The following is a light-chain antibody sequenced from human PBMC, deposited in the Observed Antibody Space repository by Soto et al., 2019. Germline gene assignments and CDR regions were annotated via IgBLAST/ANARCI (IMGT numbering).Light chain of an antibody. Sequence: EIVMTQSPASLSVSPGEGATLSCRASQTIASNLAWYQQKPGQAPRILIHGASTRATGVPARFSGSGSGTDFTLTISSLQSEDFAVYYCQQYHNWPPQYSFGQGTKLQIK. V-gene: IGKV3-15*01. J-gene: IGKJ2*01. CDR3: QQYHNWPPQYS. CDR1: QTIASN. CDR2: GAS.